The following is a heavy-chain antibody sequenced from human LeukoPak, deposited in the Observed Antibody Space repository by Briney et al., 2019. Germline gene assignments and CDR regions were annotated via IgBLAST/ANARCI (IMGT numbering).Heavy chain of an antibody. Sequence: ASVKVSCKASGYTFTSYDINWVRQATGQGLEWMGWMNPNSGNTGYAQKLQGRVTMTRNTSISTAYMELSRLRSDDTAVYYCARETGYSAPSGVVTAIHDTEDAFDIWGQGTMVTVSS. J-gene: IGHJ3*02. V-gene: IGHV1-8*01. CDR1: GYTFTSYD. CDR2: MNPNSGNT. CDR3: ARETGYSAPSGVVTAIHDTEDAFDI. D-gene: IGHD2-21*02.